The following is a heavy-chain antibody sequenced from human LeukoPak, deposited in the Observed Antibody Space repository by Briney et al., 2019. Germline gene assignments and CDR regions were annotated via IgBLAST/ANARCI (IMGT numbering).Heavy chain of an antibody. V-gene: IGHV4-59*01. D-gene: IGHD6-6*01. CDR2: IYYSGST. J-gene: IGHJ6*03. CDR3: ARDWGVSARPGYMDV. Sequence: PSETLSLTCTVSGGSISNYYWSWIRQPPGKGLEWIGYIYYSGSTKYNPSLKSRVTISVDTSKNQFSLRLSSVTAADTAVYYCARDWGVSARPGYMDVWGKGTTVTISS. CDR1: GGSISNYY.